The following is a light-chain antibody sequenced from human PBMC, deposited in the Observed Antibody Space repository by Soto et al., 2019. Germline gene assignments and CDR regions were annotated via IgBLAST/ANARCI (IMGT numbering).Light chain of an antibody. CDR2: GAS. CDR3: QQYDSSPHT. CDR1: QSLSRTY. V-gene: IGKV3-20*01. J-gene: IGKJ4*01. Sequence: EIVLTQSPGTLSLSPGERATLSCRASQSLSRTYLAWYQQRPGQAPRLLIYGASSRATGIPDRFSGSGSGIDFTLTISRLEPEDFAVYYCQQYDSSPHTFGGGTKVEIK.